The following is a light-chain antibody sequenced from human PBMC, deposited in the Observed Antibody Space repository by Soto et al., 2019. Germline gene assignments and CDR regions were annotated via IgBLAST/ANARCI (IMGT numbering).Light chain of an antibody. V-gene: IGKV1-5*03. CDR2: KAS. CDR1: QNINTW. Sequence: DIPMTQSPTTVSASVGDRVTITCRASQNINTWLAWYQQKPGKAPKLLILKASTLESGVPSRFSGSGSGTEFTLTISRLQPDDLGTYYCQQYNNYFWAFGQGTRVEIK. J-gene: IGKJ1*01. CDR3: QQYNNYFWA.